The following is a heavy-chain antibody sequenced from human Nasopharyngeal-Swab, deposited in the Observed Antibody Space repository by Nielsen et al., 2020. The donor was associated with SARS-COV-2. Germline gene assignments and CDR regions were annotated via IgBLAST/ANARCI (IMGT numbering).Heavy chain of an antibody. V-gene: IGHV1-24*01. D-gene: IGHD3-10*01. CDR3: ATDSPYGSGSYHYYYYYGMDV. Sequence: AGVKVSRKVTGYTLTELSMHWVRKAPGKGLEWMGGFDPEDGETIYAQKFQGRVTMTEDTSTDTAYMELSSLRSEDTAVYYCATDSPYGSGSYHYYYYYGMDVWGQGTTVTVSS. J-gene: IGHJ6*02. CDR2: FDPEDGET. CDR1: GYTLTELS.